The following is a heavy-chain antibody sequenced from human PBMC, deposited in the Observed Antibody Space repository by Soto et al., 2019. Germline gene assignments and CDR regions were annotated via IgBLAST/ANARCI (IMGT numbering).Heavy chain of an antibody. CDR1: GGTFSSYA. CDR2: IIPIFGTA. CDR3: ARGPFIAAAGSEYFQH. D-gene: IGHD6-13*01. J-gene: IGHJ1*01. Sequence: SVKVSCKASGGTFSSYAISWVRQAPGQGLEWMGGIIPIFGTANYAQKFQGRVTITADESTSTAYIELSSLRSEDTAVYYCARGPFIAAAGSEYFQHWGQGTLVTVSS. V-gene: IGHV1-69*13.